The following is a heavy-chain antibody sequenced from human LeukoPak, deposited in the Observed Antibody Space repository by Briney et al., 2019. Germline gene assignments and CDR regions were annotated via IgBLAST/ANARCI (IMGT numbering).Heavy chain of an antibody. CDR1: GVSISSGGYS. CDR3: ASSGYDHDY. Sequence: SQTLSLTCAVSGVSISSGGYSWSWIRQPPGEGLEWIGYIYHSGSTYYNPSLKSRVTISVDRSKNQFSLKLSSVTAADTAVYYCASSGYDHDYWGQGTLVTVSS. CDR2: IYHSGST. V-gene: IGHV4-30-2*01. D-gene: IGHD5-12*01. J-gene: IGHJ4*02.